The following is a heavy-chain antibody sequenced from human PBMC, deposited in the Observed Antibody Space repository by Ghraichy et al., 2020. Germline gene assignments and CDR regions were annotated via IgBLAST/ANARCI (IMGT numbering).Heavy chain of an antibody. CDR1: GFTFTSSA. CDR2: IVVGSGNT. CDR3: AAIPLNFSGGSCYSGFDY. Sequence: SVKVSCKASGFTFTSSAVQWVRQARGQRLEWIGWIVVGSGNTNYAQKFQERVTITRDMSTSTAYMELSSLRSEDTAVYYCAAIPLNFSGGSCYSGFDYWGQGTLVTVSS. D-gene: IGHD2-15*01. V-gene: IGHV1-58*01. J-gene: IGHJ4*02.